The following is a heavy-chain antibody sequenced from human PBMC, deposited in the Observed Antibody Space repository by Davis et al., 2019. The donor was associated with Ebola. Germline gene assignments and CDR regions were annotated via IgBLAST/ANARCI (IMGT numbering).Heavy chain of an antibody. J-gene: IGHJ4*02. CDR3: ARESGAWDY. Sequence: PGGSLRLSCAASGFTFSSYGMHWVRQAPGKGLEWVAVIWYDGSNKYYADSVKGRFTISRDNAKNSLYLQMNSLRAEDTAVYYCARESGAWDYWGQGTLVTVSS. D-gene: IGHD2-21*01. V-gene: IGHV3-33*01. CDR1: GFTFSSYG. CDR2: IWYDGSNK.